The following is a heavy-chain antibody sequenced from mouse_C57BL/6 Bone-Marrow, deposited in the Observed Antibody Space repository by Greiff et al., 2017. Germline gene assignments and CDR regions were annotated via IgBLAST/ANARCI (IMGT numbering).Heavy chain of an antibody. J-gene: IGHJ1*03. D-gene: IGHD2-14*01. CDR2: IYPAHGNT. V-gene: IGHV14-3*01. CDR3: ARGVHFDV. CDR1: GFNIKNTY. Sequence: VQLKQSVAELVKPGASVKLSCTASGFNIKNTYMHWVKQRPEQSLEGIGRIYPAHGNTKYAPKFPGKATITADTSSNTAYLQLSSRTSADTANYYCARGVHFDVWGTGTTVTVSS.